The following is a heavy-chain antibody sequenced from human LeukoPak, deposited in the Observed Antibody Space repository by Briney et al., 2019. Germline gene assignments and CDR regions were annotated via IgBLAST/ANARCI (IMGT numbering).Heavy chain of an antibody. V-gene: IGHV1-18*04. D-gene: IGHD2-15*01. CDR1: GYTFTSYG. CDR2: ISAYNGNT. Sequence: APVKVSCKASGYTFTSYGISWVRQAPGQGLEWMGWISAYNGNTNYAQKLQGRVTMTTDTSTSTAYMELRSLRSDDTAVYYCARILRGYCSGGSCYDFDYWGQGTLVTVSS. J-gene: IGHJ4*02. CDR3: ARILRGYCSGGSCYDFDY.